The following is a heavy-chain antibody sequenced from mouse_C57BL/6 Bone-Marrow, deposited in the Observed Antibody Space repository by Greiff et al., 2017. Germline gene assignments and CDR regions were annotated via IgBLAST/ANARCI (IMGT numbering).Heavy chain of an antibody. Sequence: VQLMESGAELARPGASVKLSCKASGYSFTGYGMSWVKQRTGQGLEWIGEINPRSGNIFYNEKFKGKATMTADKSSNTAYMELLSLTSEDVAVYFCARQLRLPSFAYWGQGTPVTVSA. CDR3: ARQLRLPSFAY. V-gene: IGHV1-81*01. J-gene: IGHJ3*01. CDR2: INPRSGNI. CDR1: GYSFTGYG. D-gene: IGHD3-2*02.